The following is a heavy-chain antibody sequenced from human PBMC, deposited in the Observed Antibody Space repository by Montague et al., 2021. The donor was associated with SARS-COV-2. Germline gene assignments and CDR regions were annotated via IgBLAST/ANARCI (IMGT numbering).Heavy chain of an antibody. D-gene: IGHD6-19*01. CDR2: ISGRGTMI. CDR1: GFTFSSYW. J-gene: IGHJ6*03. CDR3: ARDVQWLLPSNYMDV. Sequence: SLRLSCAASGFTFSSYWMHWVRQAPGKGLEWVSFISGRGTMISYAESVKGRFTVSRDNAKNSLFLQMNSLRVEDTAVYYCARDVQWLLPSNYMDVWGKGTTVTVSS. V-gene: IGHV3-48*03.